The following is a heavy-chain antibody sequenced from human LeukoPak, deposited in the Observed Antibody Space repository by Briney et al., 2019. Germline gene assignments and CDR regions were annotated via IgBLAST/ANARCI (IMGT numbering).Heavy chain of an antibody. V-gene: IGHV4-59*01. Sequence: SETLSLTCTVSGGSISSYYWSWIRQPPGKGLEWIGYIYYSGSTNYNPSLKSRVTISVDTSKNQFSLKLSSVTAADTAVYYCARQRSGIVGYFDYWGQGTLVTVSS. CDR3: ARQRSGIVGYFDY. D-gene: IGHD1-26*01. CDR1: GGSISSYY. CDR2: IYYSGST. J-gene: IGHJ4*02.